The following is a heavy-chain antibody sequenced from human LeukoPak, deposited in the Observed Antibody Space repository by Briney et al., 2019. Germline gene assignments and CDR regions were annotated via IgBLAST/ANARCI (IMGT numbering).Heavy chain of an antibody. D-gene: IGHD3-10*01. J-gene: IGHJ6*04. Sequence: SETLSLTCAVYGESFSGYYWTWIRQPPGKGLEWIGEIDHSGSTNYNPSLKRRVTMSLDTSKNQFSLKLTSMTAADMAVYYCARGKIRTVVRGRAYYYYGPDVWGNGTTVTVSS. V-gene: IGHV4-34*01. CDR3: ARGKIRTVVRGRAYYYYGPDV. CDR1: GESFSGYY. CDR2: IDHSGST.